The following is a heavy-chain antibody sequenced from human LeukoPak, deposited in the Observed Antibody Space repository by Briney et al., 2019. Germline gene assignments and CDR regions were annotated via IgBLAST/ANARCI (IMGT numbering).Heavy chain of an antibody. CDR2: ITVSNGNT. Sequence: ASVKVSCKAPGYNFNSQGISWVRQAPGQGLECMGWITVSNGNTKYSQKFQGRVTMTTDTSTSTAYMELRSLRSDDTAVYYCARDVVAGHHTNWFDPWGQGTLVTVSS. CDR3: ARDVVAGHHTNWFDP. V-gene: IGHV1-18*01. CDR1: GYNFNSQG. J-gene: IGHJ5*02. D-gene: IGHD6-19*01.